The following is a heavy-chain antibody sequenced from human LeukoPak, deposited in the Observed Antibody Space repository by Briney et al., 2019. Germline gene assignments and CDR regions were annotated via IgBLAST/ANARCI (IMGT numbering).Heavy chain of an antibody. Sequence: PGESLKISCKGSGYSFTSYWIGWVRQMPGKGLEWMGIIYPGDSDTRYSPSFQGQVTISADKSISTAYLQWSSLKASDTAMYYCARHRVDCSSTSCQSPGYYYYYMDVWGKGTTVTVSS. V-gene: IGHV5-51*01. D-gene: IGHD2-2*01. CDR2: IYPGDSDT. J-gene: IGHJ6*03. CDR1: GYSFTSYW. CDR3: ARHRVDCSSTSCQSPGYYYYYMDV.